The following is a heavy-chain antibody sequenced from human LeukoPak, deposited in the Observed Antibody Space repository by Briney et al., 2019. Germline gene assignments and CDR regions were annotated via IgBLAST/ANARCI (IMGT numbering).Heavy chain of an antibody. CDR1: GGSISSYY. CDR2: IYTSGST. CDR3: ARVGTEGATNEYYFDY. J-gene: IGHJ4*02. Sequence: SETLSLTCTVSGGSISSYYWSWIRQPAGKGLEWIGRIYTSGSTNYNPSLKSRVTMSVDTSKNQFSLKLSSVTAADTAVYYCARVGTEGATNEYYFDYWGQGTLVTVSS. V-gene: IGHV4-4*07. D-gene: IGHD1-26*01.